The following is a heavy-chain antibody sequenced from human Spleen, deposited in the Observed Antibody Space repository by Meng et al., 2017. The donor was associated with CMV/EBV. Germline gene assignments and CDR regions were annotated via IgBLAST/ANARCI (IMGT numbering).Heavy chain of an antibody. J-gene: IGHJ2*01. CDR3: ARGQKGYFDL. CDR1: GGSISSSNYY. V-gene: IGHV4-30-4*01. CDR2: IYNSGST. Sequence: ARLTSSGPGLMQPSQPLSLPGTVSGGSISSSNYYWSWIRQPPGKGLEWSGHIYNSGSTYYNPSLKSRITISVDTPKNQFSLKLSSVTAADTAVYYCARGQKGYFDLWGRGALVTVSS.